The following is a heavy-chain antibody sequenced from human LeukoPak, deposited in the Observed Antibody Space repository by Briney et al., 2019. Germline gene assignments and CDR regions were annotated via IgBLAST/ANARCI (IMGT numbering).Heavy chain of an antibody. D-gene: IGHD6-13*01. CDR1: GYTFTGYY. J-gene: IGHJ4*02. CDR2: INPNSGDT. V-gene: IGHV1-2*04. Sequence: ASVKVSCKASGYTFTGYYMHWVRQAPGQGLEWMGWINPNSGDTNYAQKFQGWVTMTRDTSKNQFSLKLSSVSAADTAVYYCARIYSSSAFDYWGQGTLVTVSS. CDR3: ARIYSSSAFDY.